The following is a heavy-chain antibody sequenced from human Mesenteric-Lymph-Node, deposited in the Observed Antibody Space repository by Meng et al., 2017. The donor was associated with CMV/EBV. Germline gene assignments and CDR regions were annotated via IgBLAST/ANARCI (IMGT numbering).Heavy chain of an antibody. CDR2: INSDGSST. Sequence: GGSLRLSCAASGFTFSNYWMHWVRQAPGKGLVWVSRINSDGSSTNYADSVKGRFTISRDNAKNTLYLQMNSLRAEDTAVYYCARRANYDSRAFDIWGQGTMV. J-gene: IGHJ3*02. V-gene: IGHV3-74*01. CDR3: ARRANYDSRAFDI. D-gene: IGHD3-3*01. CDR1: GFTFSNYW.